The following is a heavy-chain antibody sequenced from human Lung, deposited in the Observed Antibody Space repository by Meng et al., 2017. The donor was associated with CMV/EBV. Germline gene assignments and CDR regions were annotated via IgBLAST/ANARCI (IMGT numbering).Heavy chain of an antibody. Sequence: ASVKVSCKASGYTFIDYYMHWVRQAPGQGLEWVGWIKPKGGGTHYAQSFQGRVTITRDTSINTVYVEISSLKSDDTAVYYCTSAPGDYWGQGTLVTVSS. V-gene: IGHV1-2*02. CDR2: IKPKGGGT. J-gene: IGHJ4*03. CDR1: GYTFIDYY. D-gene: IGHD1-14*01. CDR3: TSAPGDY.